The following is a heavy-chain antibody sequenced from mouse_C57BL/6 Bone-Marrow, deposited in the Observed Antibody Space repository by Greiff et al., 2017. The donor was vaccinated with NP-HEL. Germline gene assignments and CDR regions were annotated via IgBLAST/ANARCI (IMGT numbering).Heavy chain of an antibody. CDR2: ISGGGGNT. CDR3: ARHDYYGSSLRMDY. Sequence: EVKLVESGGGLVKPGGSLKLSCAASGFTFSSYSMSWVRQTPEKRLEWVATISGGGGNTYYPDSVKGRFTISRDNAKNTLYLQMSSLRSEDTALYYCARHDYYGSSLRMDYWGQGTSVTVSS. J-gene: IGHJ4*01. CDR1: GFTFSSYS. V-gene: IGHV5-9*01. D-gene: IGHD1-1*01.